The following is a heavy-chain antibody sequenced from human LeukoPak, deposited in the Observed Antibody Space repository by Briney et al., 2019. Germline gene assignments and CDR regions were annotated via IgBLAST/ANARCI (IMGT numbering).Heavy chain of an antibody. CDR2: INHSGST. D-gene: IGHD3-3*01. J-gene: IGHJ4*02. Sequence: PSETLSLTCAVYGGSFSGYYWSWIRQPPGKGLEWMGEINHSGSTNYNPSLKSRVTISVDTSKNQFSPKLSSVTAADTAVYYCARSRAITIFGVVYFDYWGQGTLVTVSS. V-gene: IGHV4-34*01. CDR1: GGSFSGYY. CDR3: ARSRAITIFGVVYFDY.